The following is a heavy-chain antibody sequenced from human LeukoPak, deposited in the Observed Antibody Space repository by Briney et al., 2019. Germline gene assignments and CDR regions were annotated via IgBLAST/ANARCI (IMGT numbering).Heavy chain of an antibody. D-gene: IGHD2-15*01. CDR2: IYHSGSA. J-gene: IGHJ3*02. CDR1: GGSISYSGYS. CDR3: ARAGDLIVVAMGAFDI. Sequence: PSQTLSLTCAVSGGSISYSGYSWSWIRQPPGKGLEWIGYIYHSGSAYYNPSLNSRVTISVDRSKNQFSLKLSSVTAADTAVYYCARAGDLIVVAMGAFDIWGQGTMVTVSS. V-gene: IGHV4-30-2*01.